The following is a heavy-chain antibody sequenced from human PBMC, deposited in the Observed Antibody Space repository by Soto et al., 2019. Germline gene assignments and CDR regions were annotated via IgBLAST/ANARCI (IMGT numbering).Heavy chain of an antibody. CDR3: ARNVWETGDFDD. D-gene: IGHD1-26*01. CDR2: MSPNSGNT. Sequence: QVQLVQSGAEVKKPGASVKVSCKASGYSFTTYDINWMRQAAGQGLEWLGWMSPNSGNTGYAQKFQGRVTLTRDTSTSTAYMELSSLTYEDTAVYYCARNVWETGDFDDWGHGTLVTVSS. J-gene: IGHJ4*01. V-gene: IGHV1-8*01. CDR1: GYSFTTYD.